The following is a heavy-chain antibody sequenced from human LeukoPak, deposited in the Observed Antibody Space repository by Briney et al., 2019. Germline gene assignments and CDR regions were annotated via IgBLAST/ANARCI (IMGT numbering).Heavy chain of an antibody. Sequence: GASVKVSCKASGGTFSSYAISWVRQAPGQGLEWMGGIIPIFGTANYAQKFQGRVTITADESTSTAYMELSSLRSEDTAVYYCARSDMVRGVPFTIDYWGQGTLVTVSS. CDR2: IIPIFGTA. J-gene: IGHJ4*02. CDR3: ARSDMVRGVPFTIDY. CDR1: GGTFSSYA. V-gene: IGHV1-69*01. D-gene: IGHD3-10*01.